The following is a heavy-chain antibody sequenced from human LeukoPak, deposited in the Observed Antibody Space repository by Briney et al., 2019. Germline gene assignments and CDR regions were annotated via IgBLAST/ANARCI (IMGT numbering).Heavy chain of an antibody. V-gene: IGHV4-59*11. Sequence: PSETLSLTCSVSGDSITGHYLTWIRQPPGNGLEWIVYISHIGSTNYNPSLKSRVTISVDTSKNQFSLKLTSVTAADTALYYCARDRISINALDMWGQGTMVTVSS. CDR2: ISHIGST. D-gene: IGHD1-14*01. CDR1: GDSITGHY. CDR3: ARDRISINALDM. J-gene: IGHJ3*02.